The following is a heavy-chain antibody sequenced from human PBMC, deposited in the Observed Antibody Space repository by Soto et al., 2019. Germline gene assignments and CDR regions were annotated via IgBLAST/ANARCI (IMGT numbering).Heavy chain of an antibody. D-gene: IGHD1-7*01. V-gene: IGHV1-69*01. CDR2: IIPIFGTA. CDR1: GGTFSSYA. CDR3: AHKWNLGNYYFYGMEV. J-gene: IGHJ6*02. Sequence: QVQLVQSGAEVKKPGSSVNVSCKASGGTFSSYAISWVRQAPGPGLEWMGGIIPIFGTANYAQKFQGRVTIPADEPTSTADVELSSLRSEDTAVYYCAHKWNLGNYYFYGMEVWGQGTTVTVSS.